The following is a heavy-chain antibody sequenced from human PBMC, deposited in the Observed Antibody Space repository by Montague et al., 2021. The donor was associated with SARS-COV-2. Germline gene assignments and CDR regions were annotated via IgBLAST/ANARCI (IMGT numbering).Heavy chain of an antibody. CDR3: ARGAPGY. V-gene: IGHV4-34*01. D-gene: IGHD1-1*01. CDR1: GGSFSDYH. Sequence: SETLSLTCAVYGGSFSDYHWTWIRQSPGGGLEWIGQINYGGSTKYNPSLRSRVTISIDTSKNQFSLKLTSVTAADTAVYYCARGAPGYWGQEPWSPSHQ. J-gene: IGHJ4*01. CDR2: INYGGST.